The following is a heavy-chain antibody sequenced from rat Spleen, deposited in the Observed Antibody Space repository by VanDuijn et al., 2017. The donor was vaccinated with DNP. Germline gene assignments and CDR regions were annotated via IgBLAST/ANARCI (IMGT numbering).Heavy chain of an antibody. J-gene: IGHJ1*01. CDR3: TRWSSSHWYFDF. D-gene: IGHD1-2*01. Sequence: EVQLVESGGDLVQPGRSLKLSCVASGFTFNNYWMTWFRQVPGKGLEWVASITTSGGRTYYPDSVKGRFTMSRDNAKNTLYLQMNSLRSEDTATYYCTRWSSSHWYFDFWGPGTMVTVSS. CDR1: GFTFNNYW. CDR2: ITTSGGRT. V-gene: IGHV5-31*01.